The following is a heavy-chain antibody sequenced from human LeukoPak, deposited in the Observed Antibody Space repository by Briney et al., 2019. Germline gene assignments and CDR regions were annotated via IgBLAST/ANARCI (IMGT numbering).Heavy chain of an antibody. CDR2: IYPGDSDT. Sequence: GESLKISCKGSGYSFTSYWIGWVRQMPGKGLEWMGIIYPGDSDTRYSPSFQGQVTISADKSISTAYLQWSSLKASDTAMYYRARAKVSQTARGYSYGLDYWGQGTLVTVSS. D-gene: IGHD5-18*01. V-gene: IGHV5-51*01. CDR1: GYSFTSYW. J-gene: IGHJ4*02. CDR3: ARAKVSQTARGYSYGLDY.